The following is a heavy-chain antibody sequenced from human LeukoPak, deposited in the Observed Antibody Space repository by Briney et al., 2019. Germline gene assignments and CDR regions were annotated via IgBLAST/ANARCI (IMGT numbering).Heavy chain of an antibody. D-gene: IGHD1-26*01. CDR3: ARRGSGRSSDY. V-gene: IGHV4-39*01. CDR2: IYYSGST. J-gene: IGHJ4*02. Sequence: SETLSLTCTVSGGSISSSSYSWGWIRQPPGKGLEWIGSIYYSGSTFYNPPLKSRVTISVDTSKNQFSLKLSSVTAADTAVYYCARRGSGRSSDYWGQGTLVTVSS. CDR1: GGSISSSSYS.